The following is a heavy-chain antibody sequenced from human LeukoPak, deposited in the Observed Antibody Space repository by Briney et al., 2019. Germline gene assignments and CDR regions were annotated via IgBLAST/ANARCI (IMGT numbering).Heavy chain of an antibody. V-gene: IGHV3-11*01. Sequence: GGSLRLSCAASGFSFSDYYMSWIRQAPGEGPEWVSHISDSGSTINYADSVKGRFTISRDNTKKSLFLQMNSLRAEDTAVYYCVRDPWGSRGYWGQGTLVTVSS. D-gene: IGHD2-2*01. CDR2: ISDSGSTI. J-gene: IGHJ4*02. CDR1: GFSFSDYY. CDR3: VRDPWGSRGY.